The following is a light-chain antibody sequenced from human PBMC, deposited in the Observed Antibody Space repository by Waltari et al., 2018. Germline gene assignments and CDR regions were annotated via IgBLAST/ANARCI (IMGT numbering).Light chain of an antibody. CDR2: GKN. V-gene: IGLV3-19*01. J-gene: IGLJ2*01. CDR1: SLRSYY. CDR3: NSRDSSGNPVV. Sequence: SSELTQDPAVSVALGQPVRITCQGDSLRSYYASWYQQKPGQAPVLVIYGKNNRPSGSPGRVSGSSSGNTASVTITGAQAEDEADYYCNSRDSSGNPVVFGGGTKLTVL.